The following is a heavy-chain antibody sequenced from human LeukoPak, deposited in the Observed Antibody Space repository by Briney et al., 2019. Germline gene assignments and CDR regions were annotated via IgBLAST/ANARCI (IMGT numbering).Heavy chain of an antibody. V-gene: IGHV4-59*01. Sequence: SETLSLTCAVYGGSFSGYYWSWIRQPPGKGLEWIGYIYYSGSTNYNPSLKSRVTISVDTSKNQFSLKLSSVTAADTAVYYCASGGITMIVVDPFAFDYWGQGTLVTVSS. CDR3: ASGGITMIVVDPFAFDY. CDR1: GGSFSGYY. D-gene: IGHD3-22*01. J-gene: IGHJ4*02. CDR2: IYYSGST.